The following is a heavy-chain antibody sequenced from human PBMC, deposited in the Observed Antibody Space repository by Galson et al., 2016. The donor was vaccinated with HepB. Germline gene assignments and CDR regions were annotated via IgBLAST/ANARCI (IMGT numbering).Heavy chain of an antibody. V-gene: IGHV3-74*01. Sequence: SCAASGFTFSNYWMYWVRQAPGKGLVWVSRIKTDGSITGYADSVKGRFTISRANGKKTMYLQMNSLRAEDTALYYCARGRRGAISDFFDSWGQGTLVTVSS. CDR1: GFTFSNYW. CDR2: IKTDGSIT. D-gene: IGHD3-10*01. J-gene: IGHJ4*02. CDR3: ARGRRGAISDFFDS.